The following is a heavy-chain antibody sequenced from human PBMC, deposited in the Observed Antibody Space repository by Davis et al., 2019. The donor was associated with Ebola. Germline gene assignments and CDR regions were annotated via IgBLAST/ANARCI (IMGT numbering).Heavy chain of an antibody. CDR2: INPNSGGT. J-gene: IGHJ3*02. Sequence: ASVQVSCKASGYTFTGYYMHWVRQAPGQGLEWMGWINPNSGGTNYAQKFQGWVTMTRDTSISTAYMELSRLRSDDTAVYYCAREAVAGLHDTFDIWGQGTMVTVSS. V-gene: IGHV1-2*04. CDR1: GYTFTGYY. D-gene: IGHD6-19*01. CDR3: AREAVAGLHDTFDI.